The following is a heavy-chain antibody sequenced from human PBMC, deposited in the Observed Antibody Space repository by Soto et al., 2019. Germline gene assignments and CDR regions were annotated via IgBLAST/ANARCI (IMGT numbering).Heavy chain of an antibody. D-gene: IGHD2-8*02. CDR3: ARDKITGLFDY. V-gene: IGHV4-34*01. Sequence: QVQLQQWGAGLLKPSETLSLTCAVYGGSFSGYYWTWIRQPPGTGLEWIGEINHSGSTNYNPSLKSRATISVDTYKNHFSLKLTSVTAADTAVYYCARDKITGLFDYWGQGTLVTVSS. J-gene: IGHJ4*02. CDR1: GGSFSGYY. CDR2: INHSGST.